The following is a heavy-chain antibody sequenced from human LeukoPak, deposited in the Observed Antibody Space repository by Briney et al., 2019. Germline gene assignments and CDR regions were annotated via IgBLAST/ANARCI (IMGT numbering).Heavy chain of an antibody. CDR2: ISGSGGST. D-gene: IGHD3-10*01. Sequence: GGSLRLSCAASGFTFSSYAMSWVRQAPGKGLEWVSAISGSGGSTYYADSVKGPLTISRDNSKNTVYLQMNSLRAEDTAVYYCAKELGVMVRGVIDYWGQGTLVTVSS. J-gene: IGHJ4*02. CDR1: GFTFSSYA. V-gene: IGHV3-23*01. CDR3: AKELGVMVRGVIDY.